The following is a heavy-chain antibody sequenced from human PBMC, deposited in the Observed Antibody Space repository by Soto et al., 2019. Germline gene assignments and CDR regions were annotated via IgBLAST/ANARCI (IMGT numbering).Heavy chain of an antibody. Sequence: GGSLRLSCAASGFTFSSYAVTWVRQAPGKGLEWVSTISGSGGSTYYADSVKGRFTISRDNSKNTLYLQMNSLRAEDTAVYYYAKDQGSGWYEIDYRGQGTLVTVPQ. CDR2: ISGSGGST. CDR3: AKDQGSGWYEIDY. J-gene: IGHJ4*02. D-gene: IGHD6-13*01. CDR1: GFTFSSYA. V-gene: IGHV3-23*01.